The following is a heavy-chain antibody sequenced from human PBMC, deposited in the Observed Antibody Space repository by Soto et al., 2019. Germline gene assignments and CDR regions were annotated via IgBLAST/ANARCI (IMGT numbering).Heavy chain of an antibody. Sequence: GGSLRLSCAASGFTFSSYGMHWVRQAPGKGLEWVAVISYDGSNKYYADSVKGRFTISRDNAKNSLYLQMNSLRDEDTAVYYCARELYCGGYCYATPQYDYCMDVWGQGTTVTVSS. V-gene: IGHV3-30*03. CDR2: ISYDGSNK. CDR3: ARELYCGGYCYATPQYDYCMDV. CDR1: GFTFSSYG. D-gene: IGHD2-21*02. J-gene: IGHJ6*02.